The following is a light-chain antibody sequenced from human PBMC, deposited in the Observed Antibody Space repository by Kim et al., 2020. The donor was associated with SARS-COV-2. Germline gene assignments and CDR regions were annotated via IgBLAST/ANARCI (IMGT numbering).Light chain of an antibody. CDR2: WAS. Sequence: RATITCKSSQSFLSSSNNKNYLAWYQQKPGQPPKLLIYWASTRESGVPDRFSGSGSGTDFTLTISSLQAEDVAVYYCQQYYSTITFGQGTRLEIK. V-gene: IGKV4-1*01. CDR1: QSFLSSSNNKNY. J-gene: IGKJ5*01. CDR3: QQYYSTIT.